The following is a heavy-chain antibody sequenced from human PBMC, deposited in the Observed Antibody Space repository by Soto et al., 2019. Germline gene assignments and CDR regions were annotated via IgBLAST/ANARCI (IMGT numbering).Heavy chain of an antibody. J-gene: IGHJ6*02. V-gene: IGHV1-18*01. CDR1: GYTFSSYG. D-gene: IGHD3-10*01. CDR2: ISDYNGNT. CDR3: AREGYYSGSGTYPPPRDYGMDV. Sequence: QVQLVQSGVEVKKAGASVKVSCKASGYTFSSYGISWARQAPGQGLEWMGWISDYNGNTHYAQKFQGRLIMTTDTYTRTAYMAWRGLRSDETAVYFCAREGYYSGSGTYPPPRDYGMDVWGQGTTVTVSS.